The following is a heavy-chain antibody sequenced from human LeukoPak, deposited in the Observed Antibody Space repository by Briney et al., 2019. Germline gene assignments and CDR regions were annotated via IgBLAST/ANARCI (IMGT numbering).Heavy chain of an antibody. CDR1: GFTFSSYG. Sequence: GGSLGLSCAASGFTFSSYGIHWVRQAPGKGLEWVAVISYDGSNKYYADSVKGRFTVSRDNSKNTLYLQMNSLRAEDTAVYYCARDMGSTLYYMDVWGKGTTVTVSS. D-gene: IGHD2-2*01. J-gene: IGHJ6*03. CDR3: ARDMGSTLYYMDV. CDR2: ISYDGSNK. V-gene: IGHV3-30*03.